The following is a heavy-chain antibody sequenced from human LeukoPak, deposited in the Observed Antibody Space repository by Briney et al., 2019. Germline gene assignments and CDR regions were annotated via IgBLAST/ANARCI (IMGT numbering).Heavy chain of an antibody. D-gene: IGHD4-17*01. V-gene: IGHV3-23*01. CDR2: ISGSGGST. J-gene: IGHJ6*02. CDR1: GFTFSSYA. CDR3: AKPFDYGDPRIYYGMDV. Sequence: GGSLRLSCAASGFTFSSYAMSWVRQAPVKGLEWVSAISGSGGSTYYADSVKGRFTISRDNSKNTLYLQMNSLRAEDTAVYYCAKPFDYGDPRIYYGMDVWGQGTTVTVSS.